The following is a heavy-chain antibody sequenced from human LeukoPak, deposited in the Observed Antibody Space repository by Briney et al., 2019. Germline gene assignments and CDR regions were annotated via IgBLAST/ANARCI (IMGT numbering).Heavy chain of an antibody. J-gene: IGHJ4*02. CDR3: ARSYLYIDYFDY. Sequence: GGSLRLSCAASGFTFSSYWMHWVRQAPGKGLVWVSRINTDGSSTSYADSVKGRFTISRDNAKNSLYLQMNSLRAEDTAVYYCARSYLYIDYFDYWGQGTLVTVSS. CDR2: INTDGSST. D-gene: IGHD3-16*01. CDR1: GFTFSSYW. V-gene: IGHV3-74*01.